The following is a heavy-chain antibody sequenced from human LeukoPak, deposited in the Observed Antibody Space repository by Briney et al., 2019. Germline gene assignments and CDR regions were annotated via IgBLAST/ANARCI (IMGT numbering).Heavy chain of an antibody. J-gene: IGHJ5*02. V-gene: IGHV4-39*07. CDR2: INHSGST. D-gene: IGHD1-1*01. CDR3: ARGRGSGTTNWFDP. Sequence: SETLSLTCTVSGGSISSGGYYWSWIRQPPGKGLEWIGEINHSGSTNYNPSLKSRVTISVDTSKNQFSLKLSSVTAADTAVYYCARGRGSGTTNWFDPWGQGTLVTVSS. CDR1: GGSISSGGYY.